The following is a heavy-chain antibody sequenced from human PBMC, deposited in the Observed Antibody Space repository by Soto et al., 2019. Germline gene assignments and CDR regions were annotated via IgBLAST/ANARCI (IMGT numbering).Heavy chain of an antibody. D-gene: IGHD3-3*01. CDR2: IYQTGST. CDR3: ATEAPRQGAVEFEY. CDR1: GDSMSCNY. J-gene: IGHJ4*02. V-gene: IGHV4-59*01. Sequence: SSSLSLTCTVSGDSMSCNYWSWLRQPAGKGLEWIGYIYQTGSTNYTPSLESRVSISRDTSNSRFSLKMNSVPATDTAAYYCATEAPRQGAVEFEYWGQESLVAASS.